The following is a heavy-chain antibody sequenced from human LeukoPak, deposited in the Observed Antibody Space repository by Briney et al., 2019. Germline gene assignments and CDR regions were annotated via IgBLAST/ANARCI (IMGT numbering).Heavy chain of an antibody. D-gene: IGHD6-13*01. Sequence: ASVKVSCKASGGTFSSYAISWVRQAPGQGLEWMGGIIPIFGTANYAQKFQGRVTITTDESTSTAYMELSSLRSEDTAVYYCAAAAGNPGGYFDYWGQGTLVTVSS. J-gene: IGHJ4*02. CDR3: AAAAGNPGGYFDY. CDR1: GGTFSSYA. V-gene: IGHV1-69*05. CDR2: IIPIFGTA.